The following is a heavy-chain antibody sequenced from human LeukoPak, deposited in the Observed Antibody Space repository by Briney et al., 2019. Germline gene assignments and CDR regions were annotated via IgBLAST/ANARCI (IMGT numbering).Heavy chain of an antibody. CDR3: ARDGRDGYYYDSSGYLY. CDR2: TSSSSSYI. J-gene: IGHJ4*02. CDR1: GFTFSSYS. D-gene: IGHD3-22*01. V-gene: IGHV3-21*01. Sequence: PGGSLRLSCAASGFTFSSYSMNWVRQAPGKGLEWVSSTSSSSSYIYYADSVKGRFTISRDNAKNSLYLQMNSLRAEDTAVYYCARDGRDGYYYDSSGYLYWGQGTLVTVSS.